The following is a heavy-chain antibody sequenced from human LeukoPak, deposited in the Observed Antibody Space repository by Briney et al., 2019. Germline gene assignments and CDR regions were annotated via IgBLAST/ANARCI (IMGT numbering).Heavy chain of an antibody. CDR1: GGTFSSYA. CDR3: ARLRGSYLQSDAFDI. V-gene: IGHV1-69*05. J-gene: IGHJ3*02. D-gene: IGHD1-26*01. Sequence: GASVKVSCKASGGTFSSYAISWVRQAPGQGLEWMGGIIPIFGTANYAQKFQGRVTITMDESTSTAYMELSSLRSEDTAVYYCARLRGSYLQSDAFDIWGQGTMVTVSS. CDR2: IIPIFGTA.